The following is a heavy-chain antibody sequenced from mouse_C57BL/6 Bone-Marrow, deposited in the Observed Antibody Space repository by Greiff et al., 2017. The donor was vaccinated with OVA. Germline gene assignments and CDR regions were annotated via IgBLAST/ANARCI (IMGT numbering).Heavy chain of an antibody. Sequence: EVNVVESGGGLVQSGRSLILSCATSGFTFSDFYMEWVRQAPGKGLEWIAASRNKANDYTTEYSASVKGRFIVSRDTSQSILYLQMNALRAEDTAIYYCARDASDYAYFDYWGQGTTLTVSS. J-gene: IGHJ2*01. CDR2: SRNKANDYTT. CDR3: ARDASDYAYFDY. V-gene: IGHV7-1*01. CDR1: GFTFSDFY. D-gene: IGHD2-4*01.